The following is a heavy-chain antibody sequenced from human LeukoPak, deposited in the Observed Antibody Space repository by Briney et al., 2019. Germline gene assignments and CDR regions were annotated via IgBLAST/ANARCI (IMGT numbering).Heavy chain of an antibody. V-gene: IGHV1-2*02. CDR1: GYTFTDYY. Sequence: ASVKVSCKASGYTFTDYYIHWVRQAPGQGLEWMGWISPNSGGTNYAQKFQGRVTMTRDTSITTAYMELSGLTSGDTALYYCARNYGRNSRYFDYWGQGTLVTVSS. D-gene: IGHD4-23*01. CDR3: ARNYGRNSRYFDY. J-gene: IGHJ4*02. CDR2: ISPNSGGT.